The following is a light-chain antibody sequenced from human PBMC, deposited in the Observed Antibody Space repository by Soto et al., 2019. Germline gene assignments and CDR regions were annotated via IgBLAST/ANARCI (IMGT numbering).Light chain of an antibody. CDR1: QSISNH. CDR2: AAS. V-gene: IGKV1-39*01. Sequence: DIQMTQSPSSLSASVEDRVIITCRASQSISNHLNWYQQKPGKAPKLLIFAASSLQSGVPSRFSGSRSGPDFTLTISDVEPEDFAVYYCHQRQSWPRTFGQGTKVDIK. CDR3: HQRQSWPRT. J-gene: IGKJ1*01.